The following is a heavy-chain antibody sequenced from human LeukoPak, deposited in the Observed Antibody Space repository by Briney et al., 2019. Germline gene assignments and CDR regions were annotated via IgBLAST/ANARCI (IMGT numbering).Heavy chain of an antibody. V-gene: IGHV3-7*01. Sequence: GGSLRLSCAASGFTFSSYAMSWVRQAPGKGLEWVANIKQDGSEKYYVDSVKGRFTISRDNAKNSLYLQMNSLRAEDTAVYYCARDLTHRVDDYVWGSYRFSHYYFDYWGQGTLVTVSS. D-gene: IGHD3-16*02. J-gene: IGHJ4*02. CDR1: GFTFSSYA. CDR3: ARDLTHRVDDYVWGSYRFSHYYFDY. CDR2: IKQDGSEK.